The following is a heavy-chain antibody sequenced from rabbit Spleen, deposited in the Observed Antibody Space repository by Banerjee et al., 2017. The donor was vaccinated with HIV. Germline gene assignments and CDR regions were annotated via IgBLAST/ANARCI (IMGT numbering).Heavy chain of an antibody. CDR3: ARDRGKSGYYTDDLDL. Sequence: QEQLVESGGGLVQPGGSLKLSCKASGFDFSNYGVSWVRQAPGKGLEWIACIYTGNSKTYYASWAKGRFTISKTSSTTVTLQMTSLTAADTATYFCARDRGKSGYYTDDLDLWGPGTLVTVS. D-gene: IGHD1-1*01. CDR2: IYTGNSKT. V-gene: IGHV1S45*01. J-gene: IGHJ4*01. CDR1: GFDFSNYG.